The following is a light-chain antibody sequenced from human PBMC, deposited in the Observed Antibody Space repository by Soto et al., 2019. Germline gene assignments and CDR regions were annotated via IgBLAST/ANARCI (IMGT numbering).Light chain of an antibody. J-gene: IGKJ5*01. CDR2: DAS. V-gene: IGKV1-33*01. Sequence: DIQMTQSQSSLSASVGDRVTITCRASQDITNSLNWYQQRPGEAPKLLIYDASNLETGVPSRFSGSGSGTDFTFTISSLQPEDIATYYCQQYLNLPITFGQGARLEIK. CDR3: QQYLNLPIT. CDR1: QDITNS.